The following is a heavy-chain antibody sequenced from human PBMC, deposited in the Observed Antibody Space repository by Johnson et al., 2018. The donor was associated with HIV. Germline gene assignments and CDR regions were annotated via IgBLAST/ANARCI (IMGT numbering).Heavy chain of an antibody. J-gene: IGHJ3*02. D-gene: IGHD4-11*01. CDR2: ISSSGSTI. Sequence: QVQLVESGGGLVKPGGSLRLSCAASGFTFSDYYMSWIRQAPGKGLEWVSYISSSGSTIYYADSVKGRFTISRDNAKNSLYLQMNSLRVGDTTVYYCARSPLYDTTVFDIWGQGTRVTVSS. CDR1: GFTFSDYY. V-gene: IGHV3-11*04. CDR3: ARSPLYDTTVFDI.